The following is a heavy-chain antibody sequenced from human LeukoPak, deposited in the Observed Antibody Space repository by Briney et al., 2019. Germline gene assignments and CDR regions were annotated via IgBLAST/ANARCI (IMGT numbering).Heavy chain of an antibody. Sequence: GGSLRLSCAASGFTFSSYAMSWVRQAPGKGLEWVSVIYSGGSTYYADSVKGRFTISRDNSKNTLYLQMNSLRAEDTAVYYCAREPAPNYYGSGSSCVWGQGTTVTVSS. CDR3: AREPAPNYYGSGSSCV. D-gene: IGHD3-10*01. CDR2: IYSGGST. CDR1: GFTFSSYA. V-gene: IGHV3-66*01. J-gene: IGHJ6*02.